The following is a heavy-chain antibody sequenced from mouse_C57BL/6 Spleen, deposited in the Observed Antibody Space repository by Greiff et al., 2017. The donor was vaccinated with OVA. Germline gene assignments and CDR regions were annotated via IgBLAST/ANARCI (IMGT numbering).Heavy chain of an antibody. CDR1: GYTFTSYW. CDR3: ARWGAQATFAY. Sequence: QLQQPGAELVMPGASVKLSCKASGYTFTSYWMHWVKQRPGQGLEWIGEIDPSDSYTNYNQKFKGKSTLTVDKSSSTAYMQLSSLTSEDSAVYYCARWGAQATFAYWGQGTLVTVSA. D-gene: IGHD3-2*02. CDR2: IDPSDSYT. V-gene: IGHV1-69*01. J-gene: IGHJ3*01.